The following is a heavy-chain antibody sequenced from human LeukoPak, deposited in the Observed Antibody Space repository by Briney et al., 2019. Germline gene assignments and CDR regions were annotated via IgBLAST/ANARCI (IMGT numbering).Heavy chain of an antibody. CDR1: GFTFSSYA. CDR3: ARGHPATYYYYYYMDV. J-gene: IGHJ6*03. CDR2: ISYDGSNK. V-gene: IGHV3-30*04. D-gene: IGHD2-2*01. Sequence: GRSLRLPCAASGFTFSSYAMHWVRQAPGKGLEWVAVISYDGSNKYYADSVKGRFTISRDNSKNTLYLQMNSLRAEDTAVYYCARGHPATYYYYYYMDVWGKGTTVTVSS.